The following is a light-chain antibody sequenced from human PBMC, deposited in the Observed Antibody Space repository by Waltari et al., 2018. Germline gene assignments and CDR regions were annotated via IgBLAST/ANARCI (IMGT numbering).Light chain of an antibody. V-gene: IGLV2-8*01. CDR3: SSYAGGPYV. Sequence: QSALTQPPSASGSPGQSVTISCTGTISDVGGYNFVSWYQQYPGKAPKLMIYEVTKRPSGVPVRFSGSKAGNTASLTVSGLQAEDEADYDCSSYAGGPYVLGTGTKVTVL. CDR1: ISDVGGYNF. J-gene: IGLJ1*01. CDR2: EVT.